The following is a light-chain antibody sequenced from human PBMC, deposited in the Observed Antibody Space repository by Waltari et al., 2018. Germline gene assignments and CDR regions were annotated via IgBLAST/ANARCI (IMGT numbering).Light chain of an antibody. Sequence: SYELTQPPSVSVSPGQTARIPCSGAALPKRYAYWDQQKPGQAPVLLIFNDNERPSAIPERFSGSSSGTTVTLTISGVQAEDEADYYCQSTDSTVSYPVVFGGGTKLTVL. CDR1: ALPKRY. CDR2: NDN. V-gene: IGLV3-25*03. CDR3: QSTDSTVSYPVV. J-gene: IGLJ2*01.